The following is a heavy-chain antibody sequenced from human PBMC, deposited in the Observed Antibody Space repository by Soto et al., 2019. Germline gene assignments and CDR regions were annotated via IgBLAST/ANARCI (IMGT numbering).Heavy chain of an antibody. Sequence: SVKVYCKASGGTFSSYAISWGRQATGQGLEWIGGIIPIFDTANYTQKFQGRVTITADKSTSTAYMELSSLRSEDTAVYYCAREWELLGVRAFDIWGQGTMVTVTS. CDR3: AREWELLGVRAFDI. J-gene: IGHJ3*02. CDR1: GGTFSSYA. CDR2: IIPIFDTA. D-gene: IGHD1-26*01. V-gene: IGHV1-69*06.